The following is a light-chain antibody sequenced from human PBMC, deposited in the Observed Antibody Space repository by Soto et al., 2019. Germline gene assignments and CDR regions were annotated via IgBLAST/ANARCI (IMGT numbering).Light chain of an antibody. J-gene: IGKJ1*01. Sequence: EIVMPQAQATPSVSPGERATLSGSARQSFSRNLAWYQQKSGQAPRHLIYGAPTRSTDIPARFSGSGPGTECTLPISSLHSEDFAVYYCQQYKNWPLTFCQGNKVDIK. V-gene: IGKV3D-15*01. CDR3: QQYKNWPLT. CDR1: QSFSRN. CDR2: GAP.